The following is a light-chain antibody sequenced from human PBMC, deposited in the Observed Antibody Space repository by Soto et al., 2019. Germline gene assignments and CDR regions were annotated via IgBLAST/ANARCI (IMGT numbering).Light chain of an antibody. CDR2: DAS. J-gene: IGKJ1*01. V-gene: IGKV1-5*01. Sequence: DIQMTQSPSTLSASVGDRVTITCRASQSISRRLAWYQQKQGQAPKLLIYDASNLHIGVPSRLSGSGSGTEFTLTINSLQPDDCATYCCQQYNSYPWTFGQGTKVEIK. CDR1: QSISRR. CDR3: QQYNSYPWT.